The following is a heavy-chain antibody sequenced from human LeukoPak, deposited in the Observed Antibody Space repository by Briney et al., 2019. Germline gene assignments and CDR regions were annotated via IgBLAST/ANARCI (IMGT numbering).Heavy chain of an antibody. D-gene: IGHD2-2*01. J-gene: IGHJ5*02. CDR2: IYYSGST. CDR3: ARAQGGCSSTSCYRPTQGWFDP. V-gene: IGHV4-39*07. Sequence: SETLSLTCTVSGGSISSSSYYWGWLRQPPGKGLEWIGSIYYSGSTYYNPSLKSRVTISVDTSKNQFSLKLSSVTAADTAVYYCARAQGGCSSTSCYRPTQGWFDPWGQGTLVTVSS. CDR1: GGSISSSSYY.